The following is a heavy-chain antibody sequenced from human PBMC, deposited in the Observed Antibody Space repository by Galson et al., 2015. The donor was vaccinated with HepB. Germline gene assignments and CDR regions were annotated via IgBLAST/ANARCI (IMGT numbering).Heavy chain of an antibody. CDR1: GYTFTSYY. CDR2: INPSGGST. V-gene: IGHV1-46*01. D-gene: IGHD2-21*02. Sequence: SVKVSCKASGYTFTSYYMHWVRQAPGQGLEWMGIINPSGGSTSYAQKFQGRVTMTRDTSTSTVYMELSSLRSEDTAVYYCATCGGDCYWRGHYYGMDVWGQGTTVTVSS. J-gene: IGHJ6*02. CDR3: ATCGGDCYWRGHYYGMDV.